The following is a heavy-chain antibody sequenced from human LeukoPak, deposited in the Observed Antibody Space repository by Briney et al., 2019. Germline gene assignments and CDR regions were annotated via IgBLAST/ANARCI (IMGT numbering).Heavy chain of an antibody. CDR1: GFTFRDFF. CDR3: ARDGHGLGFCSSDSCAYCMDV. Sequence: KSGRSLRLSCAASGFTFRDFFINWIRQAPGKGPEWVSNIGTSGTNIHYADSVKGRFIISRDDAKNSVYLELNSLRVEDTAVYYCARDGHGLGFCSSDSCAYCMDVWGKGTTVTVS. CDR2: IGTSGTNI. J-gene: IGHJ6*03. V-gene: IGHV3-11*01. D-gene: IGHD2-15*01.